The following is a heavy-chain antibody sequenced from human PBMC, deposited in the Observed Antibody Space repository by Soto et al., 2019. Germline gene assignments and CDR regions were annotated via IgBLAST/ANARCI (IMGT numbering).Heavy chain of an antibody. J-gene: IGHJ6*03. CDR1: EFTFSGRS. CDR2: IDKGGTDS. Sequence: EVQLVESGGGLVQPGGSLRLSCAASEFTFSGRSVHWVRQAPGKGLVWVSGIDKGGTDSTYADSVKGRFTSSRDNAKNTVYLQMNSPGVEDTAVYCCARGWFGPDVWGKGTTVTVSS. V-gene: IGHV3-74*01. D-gene: IGHD3-10*01. CDR3: ARGWFGPDV.